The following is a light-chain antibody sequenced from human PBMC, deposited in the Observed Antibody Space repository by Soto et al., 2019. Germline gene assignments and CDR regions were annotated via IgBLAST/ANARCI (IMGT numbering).Light chain of an antibody. J-gene: IGKJ2*01. CDR1: QSVSIY. Sequence: IVLTQSPATLSLSPGERATLSCRASQSVSIYLAWYQHKPGQAPRVLIYDASNRAPGIPARFSGSGSGTDFTLTICSLVPEDFAIYYCQQRTNWPPYTFGQGTKLEIK. V-gene: IGKV3-11*01. CDR3: QQRTNWPPYT. CDR2: DAS.